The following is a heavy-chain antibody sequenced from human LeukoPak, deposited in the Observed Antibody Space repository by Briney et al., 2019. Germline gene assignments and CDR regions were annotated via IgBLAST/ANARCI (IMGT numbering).Heavy chain of an antibody. CDR2: TYYRSKWYN. J-gene: IGHJ5*01. V-gene: IGHV6-1*01. CDR1: GDTVSSNSAA. Sequence: SQTLSLTCAISGDTVSSNSAAWNWLRQSPSRGLEWLGRTYYRSKWYNDYAVSMKSRITINPDTSKNQFSLQLNSVTPEDTAVYYCALTLHNWFDPWGQGTLVTVSS. D-gene: IGHD1-26*01. CDR3: ALTLHNWFDP.